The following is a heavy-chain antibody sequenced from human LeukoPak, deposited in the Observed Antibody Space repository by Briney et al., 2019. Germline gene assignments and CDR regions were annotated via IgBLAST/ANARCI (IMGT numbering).Heavy chain of an antibody. CDR1: GYTFTGYY. D-gene: IGHD5-24*01. CDR3: ARVSGRLQRSATLDY. V-gene: IGHV1-2*02. CDR2: INPNSGGT. Sequence: ASVKVSCKASGYTFTGYYMHWVRQAPGQGLEWMGWINPNSGGTNYAQKFQGRVTMTRDTSISTACMELSRLRSDDTAVYYCARVSGRLQRSATLDYWGQGTLVTVSS. J-gene: IGHJ4*02.